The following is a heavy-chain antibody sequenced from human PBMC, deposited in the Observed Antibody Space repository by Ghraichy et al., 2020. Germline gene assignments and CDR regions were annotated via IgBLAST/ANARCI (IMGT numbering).Heavy chain of an antibody. D-gene: IGHD3-9*01. CDR1: GFTFSSYA. Sequence: GGSLRLSCAASGFTFSSYAMSWVRQAPGKGLEWVSAISGSGGSTYYADSVKGRFTISRDNSKNTLYLQMNSLRAEDTAVYYCAKDYAPLYYDILTGYCFDYWGQGTLVTVSS. V-gene: IGHV3-23*01. J-gene: IGHJ4*02. CDR2: ISGSGGST. CDR3: AKDYAPLYYDILTGYCFDY.